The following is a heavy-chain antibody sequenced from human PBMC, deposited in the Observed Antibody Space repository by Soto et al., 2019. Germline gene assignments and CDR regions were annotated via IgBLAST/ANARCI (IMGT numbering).Heavy chain of an antibody. CDR3: AHEAGHERGFDP. V-gene: IGHV1-69*10. J-gene: IGHJ5*02. D-gene: IGHD6-13*01. CDR1: GGTFSTYD. Sequence: SVKVSCKASGGTFSTYDISWVRQAPGQGLEWMGGIIPLLAIERYSEKVQGRVTITADKSTSTFYMELSSLRFEDTAVYYCAHEAGHERGFDPWGQGTLVTVSS. CDR2: IIPLLAIE.